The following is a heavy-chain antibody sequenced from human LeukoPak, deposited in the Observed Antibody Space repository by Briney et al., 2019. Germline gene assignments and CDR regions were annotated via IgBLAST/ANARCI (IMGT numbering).Heavy chain of an antibody. CDR2: IYHGGST. D-gene: IGHD3-10*01. Sequence: SETLSLTCAVYGGSLTGYYWSWIRQPPGKGLEFIGEIYHGGSTNYNPSLKSRVTISLDTSKNQFSLKLSSVTAADTAVYYCARAYGPELSWGQGTLVNVSS. V-gene: IGHV4-34*01. CDR1: GGSLTGYY. J-gene: IGHJ5*02. CDR3: ARAYGPELS.